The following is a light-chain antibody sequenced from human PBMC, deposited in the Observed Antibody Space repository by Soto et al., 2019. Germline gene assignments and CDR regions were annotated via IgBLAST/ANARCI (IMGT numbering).Light chain of an antibody. V-gene: IGKV3-20*01. J-gene: IGKJ1*01. CDR1: QSVSSS. CDR3: QQYGGSPRT. Sequence: EIVLTQSPGTLSLSPGERATLSCRASQSVSSSLAWYQQKGGQAPRLLIHGVSSRATGIPDRFSGSGSGTDFTLTISRLEPEDFAVYDCQQYGGSPRTFGQGTKVEVK. CDR2: GVS.